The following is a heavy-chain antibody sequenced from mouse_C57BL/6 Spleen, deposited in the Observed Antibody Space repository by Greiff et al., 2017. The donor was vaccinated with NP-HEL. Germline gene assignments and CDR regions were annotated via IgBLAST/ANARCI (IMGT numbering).Heavy chain of an antibody. CDR3: ARETTVVAPYYFDY. Sequence: QVHVKQPGAELVKPGASVKMSCKASGYTFTSYWITWVKQRPGQGLEWIGDIYPGSGSTNYNEKFKSKATLTVDTSSSTAYMQLSSLTSEDSAVYYCARETTVVAPYYFDYWGQGTTLTVSS. CDR2: IYPGSGST. CDR1: GYTFTSYW. D-gene: IGHD1-1*01. V-gene: IGHV1-55*01. J-gene: IGHJ2*01.